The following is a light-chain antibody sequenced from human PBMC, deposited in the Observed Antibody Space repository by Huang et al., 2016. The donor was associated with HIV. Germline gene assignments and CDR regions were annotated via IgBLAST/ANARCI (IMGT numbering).Light chain of an antibody. CDR1: QDIANS. CDR3: QQLHSYPIT. J-gene: IGKJ5*01. Sequence: QLTQSPSSLSMSVGDRVIITCQASQDIANSLAWSQHKPGRAPKLLSSAASTLQSGVPSRSSGGSAGTYFTLIITNLQPDDFASYYCQQLHSYPITFGQGTRLDI. CDR2: AAS. V-gene: IGKV1-9*01.